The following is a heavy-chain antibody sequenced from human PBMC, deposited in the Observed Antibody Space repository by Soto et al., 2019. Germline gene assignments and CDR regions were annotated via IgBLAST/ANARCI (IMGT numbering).Heavy chain of an antibody. CDR2: IYYSGST. D-gene: IGHD3-10*01. Sequence: PSETLSLTCTVSGGSVNSGSDYWSWIRQPPGKGLEWIGYIYYSGSTNYNPSLKSRVTISVDTSKNQFSLKLSSVTAADTAVYYCARVPRGVYFDYWGQGTLVTVSS. CDR1: GGSVNSGSDY. V-gene: IGHV4-61*01. J-gene: IGHJ4*02. CDR3: ARVPRGVYFDY.